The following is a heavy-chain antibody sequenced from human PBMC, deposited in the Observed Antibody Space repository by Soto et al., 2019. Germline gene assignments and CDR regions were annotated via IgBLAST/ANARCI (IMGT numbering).Heavy chain of an antibody. J-gene: IGHJ6*01. CDR3: AKVTKRAAAGRYEYYKYGMDV. D-gene: IGHD6-13*01. CDR2: ISGSGGSS. CDR1: GFAFSTYA. V-gene: IGHV3-23*01. Sequence: EVQLLESGGALEHPGGSLRLSCAASGFAFSTYAMTWVRQAPGKGLEWVSVISGSGGSSYYAASVKGRFTISRDNSKNTLYLQMNGLRAEDTALYYRAKVTKRAAAGRYEYYKYGMDVW.